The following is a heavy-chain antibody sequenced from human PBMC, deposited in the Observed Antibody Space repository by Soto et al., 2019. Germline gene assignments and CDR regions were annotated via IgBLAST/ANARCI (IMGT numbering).Heavy chain of an antibody. CDR2: IYYSGST. CDR3: ARTSRLTNYYYGMDV. V-gene: IGHV4-39*01. J-gene: IGHJ6*02. D-gene: IGHD3-16*01. CDR1: GGSISSSSYY. Sequence: QLQLQESGPGLVKPSETLSLTCTVSGGSISSSSYYWGWIRQPPGKGLEWIGSIYYSGSTYYNPSLKSRVTISVDTSKNQFSLKLSSVTAADTAVYYCARTSRLTNYYYGMDVWGQGTTVTVSS.